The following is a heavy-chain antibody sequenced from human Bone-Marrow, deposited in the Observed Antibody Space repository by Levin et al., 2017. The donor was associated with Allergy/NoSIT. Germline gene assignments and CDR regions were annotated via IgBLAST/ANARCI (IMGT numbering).Heavy chain of an antibody. CDR2: DYYSGST. V-gene: IGHV4-39*07. CDR3: ATGDEGFDH. CDR1: GGSISSSSKY. J-gene: IGHJ4*02. Sequence: SSETLSLTCTVSGGSISSSSKYCGWVRQPPGKGLEWIASDYYSGSTYYNPSLKSRVTISVDTSKRQFSLRVNSVTAADTAVYYCATGDEGFDHWGQGTLVTVSS.